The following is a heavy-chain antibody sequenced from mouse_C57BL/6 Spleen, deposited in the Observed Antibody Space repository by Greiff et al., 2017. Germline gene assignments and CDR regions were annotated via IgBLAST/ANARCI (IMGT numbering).Heavy chain of an antibody. Sequence: QVQLQQSGTELVKPGASVKLSCKASGYTFTSYWMHWVKQRPGQGLEWIGNINPSNGGTNYNEKFKSKATLTVDKSSSTAYMQLSSLTSEDSAVYYCASERAYYSNYEAYWGQGTLVTVSA. D-gene: IGHD2-5*01. CDR1: GYTFTSYW. V-gene: IGHV1-53*01. CDR3: ASERAYYSNYEAY. CDR2: INPSNGGT. J-gene: IGHJ3*01.